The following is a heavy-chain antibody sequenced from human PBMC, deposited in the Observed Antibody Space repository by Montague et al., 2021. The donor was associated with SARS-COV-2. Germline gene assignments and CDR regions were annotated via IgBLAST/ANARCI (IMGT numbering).Heavy chain of an antibody. CDR1: GLPLSTSGLC. V-gene: IGHV2-70*01. CDR2: TDWDXDK. CDR3: ARIPNDSWYVSYFDY. J-gene: IGHJ4*02. Sequence: PALVKPTQTLTLTCTFSGLPLSTSGLCVGWIRQPPGKALEWLALTDWDXDKYYSPSLKTRLSISKDTSKNQVVLTMANMEPVDTATYYCARIPNDSWYVSYFDYWGQGILVTVSS. D-gene: IGHD6-13*01.